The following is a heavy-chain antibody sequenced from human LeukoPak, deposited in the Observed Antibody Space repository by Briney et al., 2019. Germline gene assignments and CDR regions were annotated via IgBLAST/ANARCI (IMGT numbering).Heavy chain of an antibody. D-gene: IGHD3-10*01. CDR1: GVSISSYY. Sequence: SETLSLTCTVSGVSISSYYWSWIRQPPGKGLEWVGYIYYSGSTNSNPSLNSRVTISVDTSKNHFSLRLTSVTAADTAVYYCARAPRTGPYYFDSWGQGTLVTVSS. CDR3: ARAPRTGPYYFDS. J-gene: IGHJ4*02. CDR2: IYYSGST. V-gene: IGHV4-59*13.